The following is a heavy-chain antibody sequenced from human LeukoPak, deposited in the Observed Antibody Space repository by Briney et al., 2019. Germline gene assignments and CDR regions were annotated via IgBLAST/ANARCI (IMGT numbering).Heavy chain of an antibody. CDR2: ISGSGGST. Sequence: GGSLRLSCAASGFTFSSYTMSWVRQAPGKGLEWVSAISGSGGSTYYADSVKGRFTISRDNAKNSLYLQMNSLRAEDTAVYYCAKSGYSYGPFDYWGQGTLVTVSS. D-gene: IGHD5-18*01. CDR3: AKSGYSYGPFDY. CDR1: GFTFSSYT. J-gene: IGHJ4*02. V-gene: IGHV3-23*01.